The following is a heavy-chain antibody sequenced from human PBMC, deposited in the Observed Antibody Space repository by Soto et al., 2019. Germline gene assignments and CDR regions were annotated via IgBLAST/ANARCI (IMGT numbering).Heavy chain of an antibody. V-gene: IGHV3-23*01. CDR2: ISGNGGST. CDR1: GFTFSSCA. D-gene: IGHD5-18*01. J-gene: IGHJ4*02. Sequence: GGSLRLSCAASGFTFSSCAMGWVRQAPGKGLEGVSGISGNGGSTYYADSVKGRFTISRDTSKNTLYLQMDSLGAEDTAVYYCAKENQGYAYGGNFDYWGQGTLVTVSS. CDR3: AKENQGYAYGGNFDY.